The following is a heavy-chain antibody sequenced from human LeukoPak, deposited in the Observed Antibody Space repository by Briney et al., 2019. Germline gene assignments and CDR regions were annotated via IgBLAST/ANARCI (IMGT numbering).Heavy chain of an antibody. J-gene: IGHJ4*02. V-gene: IGHV1-18*01. CDR2: ISAYNGNR. D-gene: IGHD2-2*02. Sequence: ASVKVSCKASGYTFTSYDFNWVRQAPGQGLEWMGWISAYNGNRNYAQKFQGRVTMTTDTSTRTAYMELRSLRSDDTAVYYCARGLDSIPGPDYFDFWGQGTMVTVSS. CDR1: GYTFTSYD. CDR3: ARGLDSIPGPDYFDF.